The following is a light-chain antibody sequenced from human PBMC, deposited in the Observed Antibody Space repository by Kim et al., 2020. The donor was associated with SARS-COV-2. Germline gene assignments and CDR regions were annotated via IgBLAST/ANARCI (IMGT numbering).Light chain of an antibody. CDR3: QQSYSNPRT. Sequence: SAVGDRVTLPCPASPTISNYVNWDPPKPGNAPKLLIFAASTLQSGVPSRFRGSRFGADFTLSISGLQPEDFSTYFCQQSYSNPRTFGQGTKVDIK. V-gene: IGKV1-39*01. J-gene: IGKJ1*01. CDR1: PTISNY. CDR2: AAS.